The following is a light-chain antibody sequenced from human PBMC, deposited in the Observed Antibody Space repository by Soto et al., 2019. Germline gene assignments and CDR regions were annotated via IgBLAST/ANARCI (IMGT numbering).Light chain of an antibody. V-gene: IGLV1-44*01. CDR2: SNN. CDR1: RSSVGSNT. J-gene: IGLJ1*01. Sequence: VLTQPPSASGTPGQRVTISCSGSRSSVGSNTVNWYQHLPGTAPKLLTYSNNHRPSGVPDRFSASKAGASASLAISGLQSEDEGDYYCAAWDASLGGFYVFGSGTKVTVL. CDR3: AAWDASLGGFYV.